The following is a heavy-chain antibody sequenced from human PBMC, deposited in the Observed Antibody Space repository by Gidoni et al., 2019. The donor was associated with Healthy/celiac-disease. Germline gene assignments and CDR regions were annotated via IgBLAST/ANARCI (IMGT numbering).Heavy chain of an antibody. CDR2: IYWNDDK. CDR3: AHSFVFYDFWSGYYDAFDI. V-gene: IGHV2-5*01. D-gene: IGHD3-3*01. Sequence: QITFKESGPTLVKPTQTLTLTCTFSGFSLSTSGVGVGWIRQPPGKALEWLALIYWNDDKRYRSSRNSRLTNTKDTSKNQVVLTMTNMEPVETATDYCAHSFVFYDFWSGYYDAFDIWGQGTMVTVSS. CDR1: GFSLSTSGVG. J-gene: IGHJ3*02.